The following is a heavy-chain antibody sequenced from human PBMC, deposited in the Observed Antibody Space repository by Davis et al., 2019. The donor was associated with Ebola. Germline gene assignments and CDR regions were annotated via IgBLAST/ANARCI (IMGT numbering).Heavy chain of an antibody. J-gene: IGHJ3*02. V-gene: IGHV4-38-2*02. CDR1: GDSISSDHY. D-gene: IGHD1-7*01. CDR2: IHHSGNR. Sequence: PSETLSLTCIVSGDSISSDHYWGWIRQPPGKGLEWIGSIHHSGNRYYYPSLKSRVTISIDTSKNHFSLALNSVTAADTAVYYCMRRLRNSAGFDIWGQGTMVTISS. CDR3: MRRLRNSAGFDI.